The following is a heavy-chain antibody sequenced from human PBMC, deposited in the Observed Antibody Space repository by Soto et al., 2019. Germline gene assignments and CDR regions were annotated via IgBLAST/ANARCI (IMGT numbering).Heavy chain of an antibody. CDR2: TTASNTHT. V-gene: IGHV1-18*04. CDR1: GYTFTSFD. Sequence: QVQLLQSGTEVKEPGASVKVSCKASGYTFTSFDISWVRQAPGQGLEWVGWTTASNTHTNYAQKLQGRVTMTTDTSTTTAYLDRRGLRSDDTAIDYCARGGYSSGYHYWGQGTLVTVSS. J-gene: IGHJ4*02. D-gene: IGHD3-22*01. CDR3: ARGGYSSGYHY.